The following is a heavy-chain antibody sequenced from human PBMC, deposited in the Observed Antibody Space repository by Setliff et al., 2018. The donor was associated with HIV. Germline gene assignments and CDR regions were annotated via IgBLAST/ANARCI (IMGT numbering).Heavy chain of an antibody. Sequence: SETLSLTCTVSGGSISTYYWSWIRQPPGKGLEWSGYIYDSGSTNYNPSLKSRVTISVDTSKNQFSLKLSSVTAADTAVYHCARGDTYYHDRSGYVKSALDAFDIWGRGTMVTVS. CDR3: ARGDTYYHDRSGYVKSALDAFDI. CDR2: IYDSGST. D-gene: IGHD3-22*01. CDR1: GGSISTYY. J-gene: IGHJ3*02. V-gene: IGHV4-59*08.